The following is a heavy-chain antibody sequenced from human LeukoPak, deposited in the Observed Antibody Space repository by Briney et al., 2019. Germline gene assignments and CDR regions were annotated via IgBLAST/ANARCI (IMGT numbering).Heavy chain of an antibody. CDR3: ARDWGIAAAGSLDY. CDR2: IRYDGSNK. V-gene: IGHV3-30*02. Sequence: GGSLRLSCAASGFTFSNYGMHWVRQAPGKGLEWVAFIRYDGSNKYYADSVKGRFTISRDNSKNTLYLQMNSLRAEDTAVYYCARDWGIAAAGSLDYWGQGTLVTVSS. J-gene: IGHJ4*02. CDR1: GFTFSNYG. D-gene: IGHD6-13*01.